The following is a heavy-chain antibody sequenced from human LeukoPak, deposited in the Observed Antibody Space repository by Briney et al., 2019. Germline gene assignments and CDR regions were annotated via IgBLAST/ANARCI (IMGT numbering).Heavy chain of an antibody. D-gene: IGHD3/OR15-3a*01. CDR2: INHSGST. CDR3: ARQTGSGLFILP. J-gene: IGHJ4*02. V-gene: IGHV4-34*01. Sequence: HPSETLSLTCTVSGGSISSYYWSWIRQPPGKGLEWIGEINHSGSTNYNPSLKSRVTISVDTSKNQFSLKLSSVTAADTAVYYCARQTGSGLFILPGGQGTLVTVSS. CDR1: GGSISSYY.